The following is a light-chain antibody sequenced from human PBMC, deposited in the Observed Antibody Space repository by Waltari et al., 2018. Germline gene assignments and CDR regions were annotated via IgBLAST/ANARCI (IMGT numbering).Light chain of an antibody. J-gene: IGKJ1*01. CDR1: QSLLHSNGYNY. CDR3: MQALQTPWT. CDR2: MGS. Sequence: DIVMAQSPLSLPVTPGEPASISCRSSQSLLHSNGYNYLDCYLQKPGQSPQLLIYMGSNRASGVPDRFSGSGSGTDFTLKITRVEAEDVGVYYCMQALQTPWTFGQGTKVEI. V-gene: IGKV2-28*01.